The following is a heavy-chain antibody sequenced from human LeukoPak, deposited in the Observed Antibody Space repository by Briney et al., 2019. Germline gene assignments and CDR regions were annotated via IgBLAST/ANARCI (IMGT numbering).Heavy chain of an antibody. Sequence: GGSLRLSCAASGFTFSSYWMSWVRQAPGKGLEWVANIKQDGSEKYYVDSVKGRFTISRDNAKNSLYLQMNSLRAEDTAVYYCARDRVGVRGVIIRYFDYWGQGTLVTVSS. V-gene: IGHV3-7*01. CDR2: IKQDGSEK. D-gene: IGHD3-10*01. CDR3: ARDRVGVRGVIIRYFDY. J-gene: IGHJ4*02. CDR1: GFTFSSYW.